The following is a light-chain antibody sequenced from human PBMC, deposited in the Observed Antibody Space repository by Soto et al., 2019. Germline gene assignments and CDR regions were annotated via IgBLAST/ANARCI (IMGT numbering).Light chain of an antibody. V-gene: IGKV3-11*01. CDR1: QSVSSY. CDR2: DAS. J-gene: IGKJ1*01. CDR3: QQRSNWPWT. Sequence: EIVLSQSPATLSSSPGERATPSCRASQSVSSYLAWYQQKPGQAPRLLIYDASNRATGIPARFSGSGSGTDFTLTISSLEPEDFAVYYCQQRSNWPWTFGQGTKVDIK.